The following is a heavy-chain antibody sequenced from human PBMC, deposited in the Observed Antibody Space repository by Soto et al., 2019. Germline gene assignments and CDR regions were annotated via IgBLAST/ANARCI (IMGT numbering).Heavy chain of an antibody. J-gene: IGHJ4*02. Sequence: GGSLRLSCAASGFTFTSYSMNWVRQAPGKGLDWVSSISSSSGYIDYADSVKCRFTISRDNAKNSLFLQMDSLSAEASAVYYCARDYYYYDTTTQLTDYWGQGTLVTVSS. D-gene: IGHD3-22*01. V-gene: IGHV3-21*01. CDR2: ISSSSGYI. CDR3: ARDYYYYDTTTQLTDY. CDR1: GFTFTSYS.